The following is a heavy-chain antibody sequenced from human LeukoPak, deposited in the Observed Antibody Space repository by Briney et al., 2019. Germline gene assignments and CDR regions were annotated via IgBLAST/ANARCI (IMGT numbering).Heavy chain of an antibody. CDR2: IYYSGST. CDR1: GSSISSSSYY. Sequence: SETLSLTCTVSGSSISSSSYYWGWIRQPPGKGLEWIGSIYYSGSTYYNPSLKSRVTISVDTSKNQFSLKLSSVTAADTAVYYCARRYCSSTSCVFDIWGQGTMVTVSS. V-gene: IGHV4-39*01. D-gene: IGHD2-2*01. J-gene: IGHJ3*02. CDR3: ARRYCSSTSCVFDI.